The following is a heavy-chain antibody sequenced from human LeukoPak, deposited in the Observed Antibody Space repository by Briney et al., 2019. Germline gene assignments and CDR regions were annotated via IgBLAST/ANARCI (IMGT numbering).Heavy chain of an antibody. CDR1: GFTFSSYG. CDR3: ARDPHGLDY. CDR2: LSYDGSNK. Sequence: GGSLRLSCAASGFTFSSYGMHWVRQAPGKGPEWLTFLSYDGSNKYYADSVRGRFTISRDTSKNTLYLQMNSLRVEDTAVYYCARDPHGLDYWGQGTLVTVSS. J-gene: IGHJ4*02. V-gene: IGHV3-30*03.